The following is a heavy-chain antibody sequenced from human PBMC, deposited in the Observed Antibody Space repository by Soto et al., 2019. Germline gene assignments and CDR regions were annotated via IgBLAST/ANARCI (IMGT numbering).Heavy chain of an antibody. V-gene: IGHV3-30*03. CDR2: ISYDGSNN. CDR1: GFTFSSYG. D-gene: IGHD1-7*01. Sequence: GGSLRLSCADSGFTFSSYGMHWVRQAPGKGLEWVAHISYDGSNNNYVDSVKGRFTISRDNSKNTLYLQMNSLRAEDTAVYYCARSRTGITYGGMDVWGQGTTVT. CDR3: ARSRTGITYGGMDV. J-gene: IGHJ6*02.